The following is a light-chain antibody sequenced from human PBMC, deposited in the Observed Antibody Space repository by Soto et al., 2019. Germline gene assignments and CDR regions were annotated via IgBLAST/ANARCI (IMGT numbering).Light chain of an antibody. J-gene: IGLJ7*01. V-gene: IGLV7-43*01. CDR1: TGAVTSGYY. Sequence: QTVVTQEPSLTVSPGGTVTLTCASSTGAVTSGYYPNWFQQKPGQAPRALIFGTSNRHSLTPARFSGSLLGGKAALTLSGVQPEDEAEYYCLLYYGGAAVFGGGTQLTVL. CDR3: LLYYGGAAV. CDR2: GTS.